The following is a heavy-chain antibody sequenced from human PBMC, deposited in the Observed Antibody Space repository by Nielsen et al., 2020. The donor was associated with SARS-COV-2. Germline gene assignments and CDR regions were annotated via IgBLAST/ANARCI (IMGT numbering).Heavy chain of an antibody. Sequence: SETLSLTCTVSGGSISSSSYYWGWIRQPPGKGLEWIGSIYYSGSTYYNPSLKSRVTISVDTSKNQFSLKLSSVTAADTAVYYCARVTYYYYMDVWGKGTTVTVSS. CDR3: ARVTYYYYMDV. CDR1: GGSISSSSYY. J-gene: IGHJ6*03. V-gene: IGHV4-39*07. CDR2: IYYSGST.